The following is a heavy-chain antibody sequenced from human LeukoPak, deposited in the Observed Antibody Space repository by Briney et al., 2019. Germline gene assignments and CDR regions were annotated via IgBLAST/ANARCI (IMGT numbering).Heavy chain of an antibody. Sequence: ASVKVSCKASGGTFSSYAISWVRQAPGQGLEWMGGIIPIFGTANYAQKFQGRVTITADESTSTAYMELSSLRSEDTAVYYCARDWFTGDSSSSPNLDYWGQGTLVTVSS. V-gene: IGHV1-69*13. D-gene: IGHD6-6*01. CDR3: ARDWFTGDSSSSPNLDY. J-gene: IGHJ4*02. CDR1: GGTFSSYA. CDR2: IIPIFGTA.